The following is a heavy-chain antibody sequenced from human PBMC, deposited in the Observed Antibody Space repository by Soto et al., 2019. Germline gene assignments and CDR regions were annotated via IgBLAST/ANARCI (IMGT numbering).Heavy chain of an antibody. CDR1: GYNFTSYW. J-gene: IGHJ4*02. CDR3: ARAGTIRGNPGYDLN. CDR2: IDPGDSYT. Sequence: GESLKISCKGSGYNFTSYWINWVRQMPGKGLEWMGRIDPGDSYTNYSPSLQGHVSLSVDESITTVYLQWSSLKASDTAMYFCARAGTIRGNPGYDLNRGQETLVTVSS. D-gene: IGHD5-12*01. V-gene: IGHV5-10-1*01.